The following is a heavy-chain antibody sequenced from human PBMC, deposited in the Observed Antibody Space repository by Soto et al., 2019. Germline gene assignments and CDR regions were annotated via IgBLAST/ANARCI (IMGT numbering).Heavy chain of an antibody. Sequence: EVQLLESGGGLVQPGGSLRLSCAASGFTFNSYWMNWVRQAQGRGLEWVADIKQDETEKYYVDSVKGRITISRDNSKSTLDLQMNSLRVEDPAVYYCARGDYLYRRFDSWGQGTLVTVSS. CDR3: ARGDYLYRRFDS. D-gene: IGHD2-8*01. V-gene: IGHV3-7*03. CDR1: GFTFNSYW. CDR2: IKQDETEK. J-gene: IGHJ4*02.